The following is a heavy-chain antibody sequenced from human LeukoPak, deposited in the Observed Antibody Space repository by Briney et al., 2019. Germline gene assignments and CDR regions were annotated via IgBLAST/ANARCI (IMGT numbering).Heavy chain of an antibody. CDR2: IYYSGST. V-gene: IGHV4-30-4*01. CDR3: ARVDYYGSGPADY. CDR1: GGSISSGDYY. D-gene: IGHD3-10*01. J-gene: IGHJ4*02. Sequence: SETLSLTCTVSGGSISSGDYYWSWIRQPPGKGLEWIGYIYYSGSTYYNPSLKSRVTISVDTSKNQFSLKLSSVTAADTAVYYCARVDYYGSGPADYWAREPWSPSPQ.